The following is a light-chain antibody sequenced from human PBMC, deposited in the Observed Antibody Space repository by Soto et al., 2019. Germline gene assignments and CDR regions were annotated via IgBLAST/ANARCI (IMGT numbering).Light chain of an antibody. CDR1: QSIITY. Sequence: DIQMTQSPSSLSASVGDRVTITCRTSQSIITYLNWYQQKPGKAPKLLIYAASILQSGVSSRFSGSGSGTDFTLTISSLQPEEFATYYCQQSYSTPRTFGQGTK. V-gene: IGKV1-39*01. CDR2: AAS. J-gene: IGKJ1*01. CDR3: QQSYSTPRT.